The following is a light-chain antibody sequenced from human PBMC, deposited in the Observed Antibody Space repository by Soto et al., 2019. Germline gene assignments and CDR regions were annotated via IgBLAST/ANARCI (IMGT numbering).Light chain of an antibody. CDR3: HQYGSSRT. CDR1: QSVSSTY. CDR2: GAS. Sequence: VLPPSPGTLSLSHREGTTLSCRASQSVSSTYLAWYQQKPGQAPRLLVYGASSRATGIPDRFGGSGSGTDFTLTVSRLEHEDLAVYYCHQYGSSRTFGQGTKVDI. J-gene: IGKJ1*01. V-gene: IGKV3-20*01.